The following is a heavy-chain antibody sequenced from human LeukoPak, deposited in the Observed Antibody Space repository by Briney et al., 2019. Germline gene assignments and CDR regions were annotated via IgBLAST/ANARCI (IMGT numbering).Heavy chain of an antibody. CDR2: IYYSGST. CDR3: ARSNPTPDYWYFDL. CDR1: GGSISSYY. D-gene: IGHD1-14*01. Sequence: SETLSLTXTVSGGSISSYYWSWIRQPPGKGLEWIGYIYYSGSTNYNPSLKRRVTISVDTSKNQFSLKLSSVTAADTAVYYCARSNPTPDYWYFDLWGRSTLVTVSS. V-gene: IGHV4-59*01. J-gene: IGHJ2*01.